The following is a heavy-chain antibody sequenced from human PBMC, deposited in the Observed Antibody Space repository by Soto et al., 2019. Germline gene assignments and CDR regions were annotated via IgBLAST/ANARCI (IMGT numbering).Heavy chain of an antibody. Sequence: SETLSLTCAVSGGSISSGGYSWSWIRQPPGKGLEWIGYIYHSGSTYYSPSLKSRVTISVDRSKNQFSLKLNSVTAADTAVYYCARDGSERPATYWGQGILVTXSS. CDR2: IYHSGST. CDR3: ARDGSERPATY. D-gene: IGHD3-10*01. CDR1: GGSISSGGYS. V-gene: IGHV4-30-2*01. J-gene: IGHJ4*02.